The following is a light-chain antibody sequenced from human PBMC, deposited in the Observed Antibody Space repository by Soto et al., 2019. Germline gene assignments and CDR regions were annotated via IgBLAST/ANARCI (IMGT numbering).Light chain of an antibody. J-gene: IGKJ1*01. CDR3: QQSHSAPWT. V-gene: IGKV1-27*01. CDR2: SAS. Sequence: DVQMTQSPSSLSASVGDRVTITCRASQGISNYLAWYQQKPGKAPSLLIYSASTLQSGVPSRFSGSRSGPDFTLTISSLQPEDVATYYCQQSHSAPWTFGQGTKVEIK. CDR1: QGISNY.